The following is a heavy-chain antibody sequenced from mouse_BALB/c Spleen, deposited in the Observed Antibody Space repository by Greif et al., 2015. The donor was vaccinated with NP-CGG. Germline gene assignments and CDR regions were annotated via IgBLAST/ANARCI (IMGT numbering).Heavy chain of an antibody. CDR2: ISSGGSYT. Sequence: EVMLVESGGGLVKPGGSLKLSCAASGFTFSSYAMSWVRQTPEKRLEWVATISSGGSYTYYPDSVKGRFTISRDNAKNTLYLQMSSLRSEDTAMYYCARLGLGYYYGSSYGAMDYWGQGTSVTVSS. CDR1: GFTFSSYA. V-gene: IGHV5-9-1*01. D-gene: IGHD1-1*01. CDR3: ARLGLGYYYGSSYGAMDY. J-gene: IGHJ4*01.